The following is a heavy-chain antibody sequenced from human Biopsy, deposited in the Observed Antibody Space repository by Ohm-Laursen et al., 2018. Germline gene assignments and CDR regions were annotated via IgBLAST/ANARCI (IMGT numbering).Heavy chain of an antibody. Sequence: GSLRLSCTASGFTFSRYGMSWVRQAPGKGLEWVSVTFESGDTTHYGDSVKGRFSVSRDNSKSTLYLQMNSLRAEDTAVYYCARDVEGFYSYAMDVWGQGTTVTVSS. D-gene: IGHD5-24*01. CDR3: ARDVEGFYSYAMDV. CDR2: TFESGDTT. J-gene: IGHJ6*02. CDR1: GFTFSRYG. V-gene: IGHV3-23*01.